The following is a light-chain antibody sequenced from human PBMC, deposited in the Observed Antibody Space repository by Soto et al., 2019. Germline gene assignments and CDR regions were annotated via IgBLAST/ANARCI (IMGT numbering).Light chain of an antibody. CDR1: QPISRW. V-gene: IGKV4-1*01. CDR2: WAS. Sequence: DIQMTQSPSTVSASVGDRVTITCRASQPISRWLAWYQQKPGQPPKLLIYWASTRESGVPDRFSGSGSGTDFTLTISSLQAEDVAVYYCQQYYSTPLTFGQGTKVEIK. CDR3: QQYYSTPLT. J-gene: IGKJ1*01.